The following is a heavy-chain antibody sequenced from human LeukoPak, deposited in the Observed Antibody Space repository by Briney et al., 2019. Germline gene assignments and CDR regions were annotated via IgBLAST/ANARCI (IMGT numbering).Heavy chain of an antibody. D-gene: IGHD4-11*01. Sequence: GGSLRLSCAASGIXFSSHTINWVRQAPGKGLEWVSSISSSSSYIYYAGSVKGRFTISSDNAKNSLFLQMTSLRAEDTAVYYCARDRSRNYGYYFDFWGQGTLVSVSS. CDR1: GIXFSSHT. CDR2: ISSSSSYI. V-gene: IGHV3-21*01. J-gene: IGHJ4*02. CDR3: ARDRSRNYGYYFDF.